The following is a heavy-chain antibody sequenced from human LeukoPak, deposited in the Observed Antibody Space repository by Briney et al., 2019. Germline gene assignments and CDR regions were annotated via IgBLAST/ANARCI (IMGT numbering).Heavy chain of an antibody. D-gene: IGHD4-17*01. CDR3: ARDQNPTATTRGAFDI. J-gene: IGHJ3*02. Sequence: ASVKVSCKASGYTFTSYDINWVRQATGQGLEWMGWMNPNSGNTGYAQKFQGRVTMTRDTSISTAYMELSRLRSDDTAVYYCARDQNPTATTRGAFDIWGQGTMVTVSS. CDR2: MNPNSGNT. V-gene: IGHV1-8*01. CDR1: GYTFTSYD.